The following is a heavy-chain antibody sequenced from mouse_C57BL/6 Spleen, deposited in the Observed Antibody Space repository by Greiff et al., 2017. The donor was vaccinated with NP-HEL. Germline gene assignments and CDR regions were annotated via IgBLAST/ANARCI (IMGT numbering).Heavy chain of an antibody. J-gene: IGHJ4*01. CDR2: ISSGGDYI. CDR3: TRDGGLLGGVDY. V-gene: IGHV5-9-1*02. D-gene: IGHD2-3*01. Sequence: EVKLMESGEGLVKPGGSLKLSCAASGFTFSSYAMSWVRQTPETRLEWVAYISSGGDYIYYADTVKGRFTISRDNARNTLYLQMSSLKSEDTAMYYCTRDGGLLGGVDYWGQGTSVTVSS. CDR1: GFTFSSYA.